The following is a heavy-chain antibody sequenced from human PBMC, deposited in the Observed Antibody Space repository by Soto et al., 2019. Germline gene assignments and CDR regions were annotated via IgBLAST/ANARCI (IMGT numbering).Heavy chain of an antibody. CDR1: GFTFSSYD. Sequence: GGSLRLSCAASGFTFSSYDMHWVRQATGKGLEWVSAIGTAGDTYYPGSVKGRFTISRENAKNSLYLQMNSLRAGDTAVYYCARALAYCGGNCSGAFDIWGQGTMVTVSS. J-gene: IGHJ3*02. V-gene: IGHV3-13*01. CDR3: ARALAYCGGNCSGAFDI. CDR2: IGTAGDT. D-gene: IGHD2-21*02.